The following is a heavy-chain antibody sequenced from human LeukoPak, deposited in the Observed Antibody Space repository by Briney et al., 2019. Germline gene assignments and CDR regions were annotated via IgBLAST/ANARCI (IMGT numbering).Heavy chain of an antibody. V-gene: IGHV1-18*01. CDR3: AISIAALGYWFDP. Sequence: GASVKVSCKASGYTFTSYGISWVRQAPGQGLEWMGRISAYNGNTIYAQKLQGRVTMTTDTSTSTAYMELRSLRSDDTAVYYCAISIAALGYWFDPWGQGTLVTVSS. D-gene: IGHD6-6*01. CDR2: ISAYNGNT. J-gene: IGHJ5*02. CDR1: GYTFTSYG.